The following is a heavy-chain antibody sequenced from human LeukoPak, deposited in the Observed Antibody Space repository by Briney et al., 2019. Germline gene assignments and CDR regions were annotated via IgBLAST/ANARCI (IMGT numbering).Heavy chain of an antibody. D-gene: IGHD3-22*01. CDR1: GGSISSSSDY. V-gene: IGHV4-39*02. CDR3: ASDGSGYYFFDY. J-gene: IGHJ4*02. CDR2: VYYTGST. Sequence: SETLSLTCTVSGGSISSSSDYCGWIRQPPGKGLEWIGSVYYTGSTYYNPSLKSRVTISVDTSKNQFSLTLTSVTATDTAVYYCASDGSGYYFFDYWGQGTLVTVSS.